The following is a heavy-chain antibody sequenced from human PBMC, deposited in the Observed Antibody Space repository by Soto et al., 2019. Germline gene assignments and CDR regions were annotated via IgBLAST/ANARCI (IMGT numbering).Heavy chain of an antibody. Sequence: QVQLVESGGGVVQPGRSLRLSCAASGFTFSSYAMHWVRQAPGKGLEWVAVISYDGSNKYYADSVKGRFTISRDNSKNTLYLQMNSLRAEDTAVYYCARHTVTRPWSGGMDVWGQGTTVTVSS. CDR1: GFTFSSYA. D-gene: IGHD4-4*01. V-gene: IGHV3-30-3*01. CDR3: ARHTVTRPWSGGMDV. J-gene: IGHJ6*02. CDR2: ISYDGSNK.